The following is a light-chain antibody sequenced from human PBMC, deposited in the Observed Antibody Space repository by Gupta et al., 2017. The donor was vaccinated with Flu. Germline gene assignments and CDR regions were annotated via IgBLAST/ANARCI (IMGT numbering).Light chain of an antibody. J-gene: IGKJ1*01. CDR1: QSVRSY. V-gene: IGKV3-11*01. CDR2: DAS. CDR3: QQRSNWPPRT. Sequence: LFPLPPATLSLSPGERATLSCRASQSVRSYLAWYQQKPGQAPRLLIYDASNRARGIPARFRGSGSGTDFTLTISSLEPEDFAVYYCQQRSNWPPRTFGEGTKVEIK.